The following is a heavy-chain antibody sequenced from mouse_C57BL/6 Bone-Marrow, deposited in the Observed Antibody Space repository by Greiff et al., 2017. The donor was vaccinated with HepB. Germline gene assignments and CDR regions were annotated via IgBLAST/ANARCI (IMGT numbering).Heavy chain of an antibody. V-gene: IGHV1-81*01. J-gene: IGHJ3*01. CDR3: ARFEETWFAY. CDR2: IYPRSGNT. CDR1: GYTFTSYG. Sequence: QVQLKESGAELARPGASVKLSCKASGYTFTSYGISWVKQRTGQGLEWIGEIYPRSGNTYYNEKFKGKATLTADKSSSTAYMELRSLTSEDSAVYFCARFEETWFAYWGQGTLVTVSA.